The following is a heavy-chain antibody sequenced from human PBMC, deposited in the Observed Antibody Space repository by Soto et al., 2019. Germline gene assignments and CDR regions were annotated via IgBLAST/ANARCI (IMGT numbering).Heavy chain of an antibody. D-gene: IGHD2-2*01. CDR1: GFTFSSYS. J-gene: IGHJ6*02. CDR2: ISSSSSTI. V-gene: IGHV3-48*02. Sequence: EVQLVESGGGLVQPGGSLRLSCAASGFTFSSYSMNWVRQAPGKGLEGVSYISSSSSTIYYADSVKGRFTISRDNAKNTLDLQMNSLRDEDTAVYYCARAPHCSSTSCYAPSYYYYGMDVWGQGTTVTVSS. CDR3: ARAPHCSSTSCYAPSYYYYGMDV.